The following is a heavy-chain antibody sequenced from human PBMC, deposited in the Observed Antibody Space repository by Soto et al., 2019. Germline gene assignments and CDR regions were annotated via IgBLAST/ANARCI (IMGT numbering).Heavy chain of an antibody. Sequence: ASVKVSCKASGYTFTSYGISWVRQAPGQGLEWMGWISAYNGNTNYAQKLHDRVTMNADTSTSTAYMELRSLRSDGTAVYYCARDRNRRCLEWLSSGYYGMDVCGQVTTVTVSS. V-gene: IGHV1-18*01. J-gene: IGHJ6*02. CDR3: ARDRNRRCLEWLSSGYYGMDV. D-gene: IGHD3-3*01. CDR1: GYTFTSYG. CDR2: ISAYNGNT.